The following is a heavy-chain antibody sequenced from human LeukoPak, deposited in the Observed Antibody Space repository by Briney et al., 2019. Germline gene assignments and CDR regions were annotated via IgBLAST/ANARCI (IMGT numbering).Heavy chain of an antibody. J-gene: IGHJ4*02. V-gene: IGHV4-59*01. Sequence: SETLSLTCTVSGGSISTYYWSWIRQPPGKGLEWIGYIYYSGSTDYNPSLKSRVTISVDTSKNQFSLKLSSVTAADTAVYYCARADSSGYVSSDCWGQGTLVTVSS. CDR2: IYYSGST. CDR1: GGSISTYY. D-gene: IGHD3-22*01. CDR3: ARADSSGYVSSDC.